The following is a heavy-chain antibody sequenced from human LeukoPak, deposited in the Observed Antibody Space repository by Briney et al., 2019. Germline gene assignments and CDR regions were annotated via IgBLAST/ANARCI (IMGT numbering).Heavy chain of an antibody. V-gene: IGHV4-4*07. D-gene: IGHD6-13*01. CDR1: GGSISSYY. J-gene: IGHJ6*03. CDR2: IYTSGST. Sequence: PSETLSLTCTVSGGSISSYYWSWIRQPAGKGLEWIGRIYTSGSTHYNPSLKSRVTISVDTSKNQFSLKLSSVTAADTAVYYCARGAPYSSSWYRYYYYYYMDVWGKGTTVTVSS. CDR3: ARGAPYSSSWYRYYYYYYMDV.